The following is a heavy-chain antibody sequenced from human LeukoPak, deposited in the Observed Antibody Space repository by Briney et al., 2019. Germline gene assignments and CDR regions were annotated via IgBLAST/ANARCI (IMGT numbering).Heavy chain of an antibody. D-gene: IGHD2-8*02. CDR1: GFTFSNHW. CDR3: ARDSRFCSGMYCSGDAFDF. V-gene: IGHV3-7*01. CDR2: IKQDGSEK. J-gene: IGHJ3*01. Sequence: QSGGSLRLSCAASGFTFSNHWMTWVRQAPGMGLEWVAHIKQDGSEKHYVDSVVGRFFISRDNAQNSLYLQINYLRAEDMAVYYCARDSRFCSGMYCSGDAFDFWGPGTKVTVSS.